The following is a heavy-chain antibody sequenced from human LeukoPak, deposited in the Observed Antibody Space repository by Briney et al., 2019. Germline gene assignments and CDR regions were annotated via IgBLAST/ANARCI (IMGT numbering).Heavy chain of an antibody. V-gene: IGHV1-46*01. J-gene: IGHJ6*02. CDR1: GYTFTSYY. D-gene: IGHD2-2*01. CDR2: INPSGGST. CDR3: AREDIVVVPAAGYQHYGMDV. Sequence: GASVTVSCRASGYTFTSYYMHWVRQAPGQGLEWMGIINPSGGSTSYAQKFQGRVTMTRDTSTSTVYMELSSLRSEDTAVYYCAREDIVVVPAAGYQHYGMDVWGQGTTVTVSS.